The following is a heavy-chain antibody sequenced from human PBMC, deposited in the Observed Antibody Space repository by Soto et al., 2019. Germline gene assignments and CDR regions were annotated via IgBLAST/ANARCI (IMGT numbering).Heavy chain of an antibody. CDR2: ISGSGGST. CDR1: GFSFSSYA. J-gene: IGHJ4*02. D-gene: IGHD3-16*01. CDR3: ATYRSGLDY. Sequence: EVQLLESGGGLVQPGGSLRLSCAASGFSFSSYAMSWVRQAPGKGLEWGSAISGSGGSTYYADSVKGRFTISRENSKNTLYLQMNSLRAEDTAVYYCATYRSGLDYWGQGTLVTVSS. V-gene: IGHV3-23*01.